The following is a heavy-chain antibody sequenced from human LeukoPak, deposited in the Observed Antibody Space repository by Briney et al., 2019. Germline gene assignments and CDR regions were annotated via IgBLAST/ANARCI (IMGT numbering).Heavy chain of an antibody. J-gene: IGHJ5*02. CDR2: IYTSGST. CDR1: GGSISSYY. CDR3: ARDNLPQFRPDFWSGYYTNWFDP. D-gene: IGHD3-3*01. Sequence: SETLSLTCTVSGGSISSYYWSWIRQPPGKGLEWIGRIYTSGSTNYNPSLKSRVTMSVDTSKNQFSLKLSSVTAADTAVYYCARDNLPQFRPDFWSGYYTNWFDPWGQGTLVTVSS. V-gene: IGHV4-4*07.